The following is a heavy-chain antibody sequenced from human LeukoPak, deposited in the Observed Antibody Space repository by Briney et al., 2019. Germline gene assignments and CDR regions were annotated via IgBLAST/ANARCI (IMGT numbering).Heavy chain of an antibody. J-gene: IGHJ4*02. V-gene: IGHV1-24*01. Sequence: GASVKVSCKVSGDTLTEVSIHWVRQTPGEGLEWMGGFDPAESGTSYAQKFQGRVIMTEDTSTDTAYMELSSLTSEDTAVYYCARPLLPVSNIVGWGVVIYDYWGQGTLVTVSS. CDR1: GDTLTEVS. CDR2: FDPAESGT. CDR3: ARPLLPVSNIVGWGVVIYDY. D-gene: IGHD3-3*01.